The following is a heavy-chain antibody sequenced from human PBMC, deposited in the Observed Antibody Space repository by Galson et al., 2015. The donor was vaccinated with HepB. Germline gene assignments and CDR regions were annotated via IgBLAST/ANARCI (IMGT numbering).Heavy chain of an antibody. D-gene: IGHD3-10*01. J-gene: IGHJ6*02. V-gene: IGHV3-7*03. CDR1: EFTFSSYW. CDR3: ARRISLVRGIITKPDYYYGMDV. Sequence: SLRLSCAASEFTFSSYWMNWARQAPGKGLGWVANIDPDGSEKYYVASLKGRFTISRDNAKNSLYLQMDSLRAEDTAVYYCARRISLVRGIITKPDYYYGMDVWGQGTTVTVAS. CDR2: IDPDGSEK.